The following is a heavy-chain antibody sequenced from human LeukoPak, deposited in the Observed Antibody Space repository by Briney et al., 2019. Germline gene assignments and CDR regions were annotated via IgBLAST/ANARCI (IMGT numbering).Heavy chain of an antibody. CDR3: ARASYDSSGHYNWFDP. CDR2: IYTSGST. CDR1: GGSISSGSYY. D-gene: IGHD3-22*01. J-gene: IGHJ5*02. Sequence: SETLSLTCTVSGGSISSGSYYWSWIRQPAGKGLEWIGRIYTSGSTNYNPSLKSRVTISVDTSKNQFSLKLSSVTAADTAVYYCARASYDSSGHYNWFDPWGQGTLVTVSS. V-gene: IGHV4-61*02.